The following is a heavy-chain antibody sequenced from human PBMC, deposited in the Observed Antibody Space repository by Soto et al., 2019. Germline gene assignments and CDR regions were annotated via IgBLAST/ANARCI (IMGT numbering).Heavy chain of an antibody. J-gene: IGHJ6*04. CDR1: GGSISSYY. D-gene: IGHD3-10*01. CDR2: IYYSGST. V-gene: IGHV4-59*01. CDR3: ARGVNYYGSGSYVDV. Sequence: SETLSLTCTVSGGSISSYYWSWIRQPPGKGLEWIGYIYYSGSTNYNPSLKSRVTISVDTSKNQFSLKLSSVTAADTAVYYCARGVNYYGSGSYVDVWGKGTTVTVSS.